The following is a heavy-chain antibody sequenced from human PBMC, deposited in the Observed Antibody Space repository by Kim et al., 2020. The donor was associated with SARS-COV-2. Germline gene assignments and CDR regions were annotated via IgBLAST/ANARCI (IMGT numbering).Heavy chain of an antibody. Sequence: GGSLRLSCAASGFTFSSYAMRWVRQAPGKGLEWVSAISGSGGSTYYADSVKGRFTISRDNSKNTLYLQMNSLRAEDTAVYYCASGSYTYYYYYGMDVWGQGTPVTVSS. CDR1: GFTFSSYA. J-gene: IGHJ6*02. D-gene: IGHD1-26*01. CDR2: ISGSGGST. CDR3: ASGSYTYYYYYGMDV. V-gene: IGHV3-23*01.